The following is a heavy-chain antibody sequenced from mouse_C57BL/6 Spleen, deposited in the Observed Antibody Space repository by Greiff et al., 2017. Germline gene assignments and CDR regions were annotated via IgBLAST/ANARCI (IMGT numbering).Heavy chain of an antibody. CDR3: ARSPRYEDAMDY. V-gene: IGHV1-64*01. CDR1: GYTFTSYW. CDR2: IHPNSGST. D-gene: IGHD1-1*01. Sequence: QVQLQQPGAELVKPGASVKLSCKASGYTFTSYWMHWVKQRPGQGLEWIGMIHPNSGSTNYNEKIKSKATLTVDKSSSTAYMQLSSLTSEDSAVYCGARSPRYEDAMDYWGQGTSVTVSS. J-gene: IGHJ4*01.